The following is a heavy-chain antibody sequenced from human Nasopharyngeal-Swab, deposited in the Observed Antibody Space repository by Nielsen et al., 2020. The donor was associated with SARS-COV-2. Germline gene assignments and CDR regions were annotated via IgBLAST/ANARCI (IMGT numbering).Heavy chain of an antibody. CDR2: IYYSGST. CDR3: ARAVVWVGAAPSAVWGYFDY. V-gene: IGHV4-30-4*01. J-gene: IGHJ4*02. Sequence: WIRQPPGKGLEWIGYIYYSGSTYYNPSLKSRVTISVDTSKNQFSLKLRSVTAADTAVYYCARAVVWVGAAPSAVWGYFDYWGQGTLVTVSS. D-gene: IGHD2-15*01.